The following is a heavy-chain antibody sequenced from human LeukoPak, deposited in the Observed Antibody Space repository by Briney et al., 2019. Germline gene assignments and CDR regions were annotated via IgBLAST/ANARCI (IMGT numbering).Heavy chain of an antibody. J-gene: IGHJ4*02. CDR3: ARDSRFGHYFDY. CDR2: ISSSSSYI. D-gene: IGHD3-10*01. V-gene: IGHV3-21*01. Sequence: EPGGSLRLSCAASGFTFGSFAMNWVRQAPGKGLEWVSSISSSSSYIYYADSVKGRFTISRDNAKNSLYLQMNSLRAEDTAVYYCARDSRFGHYFDYWGQGTLVTVSS. CDR1: GFTFGSFA.